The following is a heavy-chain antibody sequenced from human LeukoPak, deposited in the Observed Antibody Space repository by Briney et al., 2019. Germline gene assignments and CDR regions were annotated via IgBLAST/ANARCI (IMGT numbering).Heavy chain of an antibody. J-gene: IGHJ3*02. Sequence: GGSLRLSCAASGFTFSSYSMNWVRQAPGKGLEWVSSISSSSYIYYADSVKGRFTISRDNAKNSLYLQMNSLRAEDTAVYYCARDPGNGYDAFDIWGQGTMVTVSS. CDR1: GFTFSSYS. CDR2: ISSSSYI. V-gene: IGHV3-21*01. D-gene: IGHD3-3*01. CDR3: ARDPGNGYDAFDI.